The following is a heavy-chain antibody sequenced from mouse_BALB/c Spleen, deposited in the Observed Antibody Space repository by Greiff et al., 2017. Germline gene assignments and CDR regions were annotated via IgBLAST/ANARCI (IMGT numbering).Heavy chain of an antibody. CDR3: ARWLFTTGVYYAMDY. J-gene: IGHJ4*01. V-gene: IGHV1-20*02. CDR1: GYSFTGYF. D-gene: IGHD2-12*01. CDR2: INPYNGDT. Sequence: VQLQQSGPELVKPGASVKISCKASGYSFTGYFMNWVMQSHGKSLEWIGRINPYNGDTFYNQKFKGKATLTVDKSSSTAHMELRSLASEDSAVYYCARWLFTTGVYYAMDYWGQGTSVTVSS.